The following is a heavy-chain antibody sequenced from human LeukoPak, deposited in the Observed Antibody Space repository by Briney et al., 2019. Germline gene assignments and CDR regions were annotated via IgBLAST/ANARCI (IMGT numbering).Heavy chain of an antibody. CDR2: IYYSGST. D-gene: IGHD3-22*01. CDR3: ARGPGGYDSSGYAFDI. Sequence: SETLSLTCTVSGGSISSYYWSWIRQPPGKGLEWIGYIYYSGSTNYNPSLKSRVTISVDTSKNQFSLKLSSVTAADTAVYYCARGPGGYDSSGYAFDIWGQGTMVTVSS. J-gene: IGHJ3*02. V-gene: IGHV4-59*12. CDR1: GGSISSYY.